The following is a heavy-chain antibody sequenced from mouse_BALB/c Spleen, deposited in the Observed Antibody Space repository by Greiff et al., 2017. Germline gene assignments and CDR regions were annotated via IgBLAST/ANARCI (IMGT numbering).Heavy chain of an antibody. CDR1: GYTFTSYT. CDR3: AREVTTYYYSMDD. V-gene: IGHV1-4*01. Sequence: QVQLKESGAELARPGASVKMSCKASGYTFTSYTMHWVKQRPGQGLEWIGYINPSSGYTNYNQKFKDKATLTADKSSSTAYMQLSSLTSEDSAVYYCAREVTTYYYSMDDWGQGTSVTVSS. D-gene: IGHD2-3*01. J-gene: IGHJ4*01. CDR2: INPSSGYT.